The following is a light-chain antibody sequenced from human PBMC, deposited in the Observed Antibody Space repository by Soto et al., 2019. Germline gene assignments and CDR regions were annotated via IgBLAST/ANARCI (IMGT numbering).Light chain of an antibody. CDR1: QGVSSSY. Sequence: EIVMTQSPATLSLSPREIATLSCRVSQGVSSSYLSWYQQKSGQAPSLLIYGASTRATGIPARFSGSGSGTDLTLTISSLQPEDFAVYYCQQDYNLSTFGPGTKVDIK. CDR2: GAS. J-gene: IGKJ3*01. CDR3: QQDYNLST. V-gene: IGKV3D-7*01.